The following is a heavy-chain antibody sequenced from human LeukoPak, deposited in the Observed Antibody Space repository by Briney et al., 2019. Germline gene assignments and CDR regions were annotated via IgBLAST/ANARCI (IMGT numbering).Heavy chain of an antibody. CDR2: IYYSGST. V-gene: IGHV4-31*03. D-gene: IGHD2-15*01. J-gene: IGHJ5*02. CDR1: GDSISSGNYY. Sequence: PSETLSLTCTVSGDSISSGNYYWSCIRQHPGKGLEWIGYIYYSGSTYYNPSLKSRVTISMDTSKNQFSLKLNSVSAADTAVYYCAREYRGYCSGGSCYGWFDPWGQGTLVTVSS. CDR3: AREYRGYCSGGSCYGWFDP.